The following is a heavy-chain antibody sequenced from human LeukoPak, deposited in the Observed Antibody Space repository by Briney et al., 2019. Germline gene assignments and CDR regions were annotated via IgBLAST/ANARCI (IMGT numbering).Heavy chain of an antibody. CDR3: TRPTVATNS. CDR2: IRSKGDNHAT. Sequence: PGGSLKLSCEASGFTFSGSAIHWARQASGKGLEWIGRIRSKGDNHATAYAASVEGRFTISRNDSTNTAYLQMNRLTTDDTGMYYCTRPTVATNSWGQGTLVTVSS. CDR1: GFTFSGSA. J-gene: IGHJ4*02. V-gene: IGHV3-73*01. D-gene: IGHD4-17*01.